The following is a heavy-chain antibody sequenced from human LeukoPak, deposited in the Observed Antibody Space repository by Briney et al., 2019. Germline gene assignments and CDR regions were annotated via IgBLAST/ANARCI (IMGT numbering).Heavy chain of an antibody. CDR3: ARDPNGDYIGAFDI. J-gene: IGHJ3*02. Sequence: GGSLRLSCAASGFTFSSYAMSWVRQAPGKGLEWVSAISGSGGSTYYADSVKGRSTISRDNSKNTLYLQMNSLRAEDTAVYYCARDPNGDYIGAFDILGQGTMVTVSS. D-gene: IGHD4-17*01. V-gene: IGHV3-23*01. CDR2: ISGSGGST. CDR1: GFTFSSYA.